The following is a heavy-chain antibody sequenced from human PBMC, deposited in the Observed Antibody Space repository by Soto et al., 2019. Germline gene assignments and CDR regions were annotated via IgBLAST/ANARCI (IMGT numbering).Heavy chain of an antibody. D-gene: IGHD3-10*01. J-gene: IGHJ4*02. CDR1: GFSLSTDGAA. CDR3: AHGGPGSYDI. V-gene: IGHV2-5*01. CDR2: IYWHDKK. Sequence: QITLKASGHTLVKPTQTLTLTCTFSGFSLSTDGAAVGWIRHPPGKALEWLALIYWHDKKRYSPSQKSRLTITKDTSKNQVVLTMISMEAVDTATYYCAHGGPGSYDIWGQGILVTVSS.